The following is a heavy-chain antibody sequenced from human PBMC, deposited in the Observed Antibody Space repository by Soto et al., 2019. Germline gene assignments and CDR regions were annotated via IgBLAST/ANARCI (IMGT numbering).Heavy chain of an antibody. CDR1: GFTFGSYW. J-gene: IGHJ6*02. Sequence: GGSLRLSCAASGFTFGSYWMNWVRQAPGKGLVWISRIDSDGSSTTYADSVKGRFTTSRDNAKNTLYLQMSSLRVEDTAVYYCARGRPYGMDVWGQGTTVTVSS. CDR2: IDSDGSST. CDR3: ARGRPYGMDV. V-gene: IGHV3-74*01.